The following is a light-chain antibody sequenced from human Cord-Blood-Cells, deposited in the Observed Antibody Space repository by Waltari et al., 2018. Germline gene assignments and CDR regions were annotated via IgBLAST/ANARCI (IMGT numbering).Light chain of an antibody. CDR2: AAS. V-gene: IGKV1-39*01. CDR3: QQSYSTPYT. CDR1: QSISSY. Sequence: DIQMTQSPSSLSASVGDRVTITCRASQSISSYLYWYQQKPGKAPKLLIYAASSLQSGVPARSRGTRSVTHVTLSISCLQPEDVATFAGQQSYSTPYTLGPVTKLEI. J-gene: IGKJ2*01.